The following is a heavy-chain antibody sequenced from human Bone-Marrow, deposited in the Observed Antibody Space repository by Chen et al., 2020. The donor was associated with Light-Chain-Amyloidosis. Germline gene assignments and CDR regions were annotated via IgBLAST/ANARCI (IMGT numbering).Heavy chain of an antibody. J-gene: IGHJ6*02. CDR3: AKASTWRVLEWYYGMDV. V-gene: IGHV3-23*01. Sequence: EVQLLESGGGLVQPGGSLKLSCAASGFTFSSSAMSWVRQAPGKGLEWVSAISGGGDYTYYADSVKGRFTISRDDSRNTLILQMKSLRAEDTAVYFCAKASTWRVLEWYYGMDVWGQGTTVTVSS. CDR2: ISGGGDYT. D-gene: IGHD3-3*01. CDR1: GFTFSSSA.